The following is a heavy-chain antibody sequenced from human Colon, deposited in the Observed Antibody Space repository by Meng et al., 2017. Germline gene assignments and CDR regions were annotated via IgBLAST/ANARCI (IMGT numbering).Heavy chain of an antibody. CDR3: ARSVRLGVAGKSGAY. CDR1: GGSFSGYS. D-gene: IGHD6-19*01. CDR2: INHTGNT. J-gene: IGHJ4*02. Sequence: HVRLQQWGAGLLKPAATLSLTCAVYGGSFSGYSWSWIRQPPGKGLEWIGEINHTGNTSYNPSLKSRLTISVDTSKNQFSLNLSSVTAADTALYYCARSVRLGVAGKSGAYWGQGTLVTVSS. V-gene: IGHV4-34*01.